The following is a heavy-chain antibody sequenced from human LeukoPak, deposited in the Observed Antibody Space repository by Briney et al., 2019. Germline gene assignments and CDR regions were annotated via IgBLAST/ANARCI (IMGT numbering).Heavy chain of an antibody. CDR2: INPNSGGT. Sequence: GASVKVSCKASGYTFTGYYVHWVRQAPGQGLEWMVWINPNSGGTDFAQKFQGRVTMTRDTSISTAYMELSRLRSDDTAVYYCARTPQWELLNWFDPWGQGTLVIVSS. CDR1: GYTFTGYY. CDR3: ARTPQWELLNWFDP. V-gene: IGHV1-2*02. D-gene: IGHD1-26*01. J-gene: IGHJ5*02.